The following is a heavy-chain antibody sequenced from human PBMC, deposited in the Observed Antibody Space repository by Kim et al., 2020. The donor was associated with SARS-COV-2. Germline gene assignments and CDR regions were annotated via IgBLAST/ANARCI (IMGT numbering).Heavy chain of an antibody. Sequence: SETLSLTCTVSGGSISSGGYYWSWIRQHPGKGLEWIGYIYYSGSTYYNPSLKSRVTISVDTSKNQFSLKLSSVTAADTAVYYCARDKGLYSSSLGWFDPWGQGTLVTVSS. V-gene: IGHV4-31*03. CDR3: ARDKGLYSSSLGWFDP. CDR1: GGSISSGGYY. D-gene: IGHD6-6*01. J-gene: IGHJ5*02. CDR2: IYYSGST.